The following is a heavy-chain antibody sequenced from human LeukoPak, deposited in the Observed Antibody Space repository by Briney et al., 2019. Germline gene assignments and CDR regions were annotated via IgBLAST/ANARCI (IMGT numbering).Heavy chain of an antibody. CDR3: ARGPLWRSSPDAFDI. D-gene: IGHD6-13*01. J-gene: IGHJ3*02. V-gene: IGHV5-51*01. CDR2: IYPGDSDT. Sequence: GESLKISCKGSGYSFTSYWIGWVRQMPGKGLEWMGIIYPGDSDTRYSPSFQGQVTISADKSISTAYLQWSSLKASDTAMYYCARGPLWRSSPDAFDIWGQGTMVTVSS. CDR1: GYSFTSYW.